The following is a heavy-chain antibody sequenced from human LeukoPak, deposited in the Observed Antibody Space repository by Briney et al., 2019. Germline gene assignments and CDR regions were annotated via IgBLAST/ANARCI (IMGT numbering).Heavy chain of an antibody. J-gene: IGHJ4*02. CDR1: GLTFSSYG. Sequence: GGSLRLSCAASGLTFSSYGMSWVRQAPGKGLEWFSFISASGGSTYYEDSVKGRFTISRDNSKTPLSLQINSLRVEAPATNYCSPPRGDSSGYSYVYWGPGTLVTVSS. D-gene: IGHD3-22*01. CDR2: ISASGGST. V-gene: IGHV3-23*01. CDR3: SPPRGDSSGYSYVY.